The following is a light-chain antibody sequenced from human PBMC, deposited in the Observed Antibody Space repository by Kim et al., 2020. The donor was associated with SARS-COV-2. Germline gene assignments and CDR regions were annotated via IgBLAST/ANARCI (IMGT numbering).Light chain of an antibody. J-gene: IGKJ1*01. CDR1: QSVSSN. V-gene: IGKV3-15*01. CDR3: QQYNNWSET. Sequence: EIVLTQSPATLSVSPGERATLSCRASQSVSSNLAWYQQKPGQAPRLLIYGASTRASGIPARFRGSGSGTEFTLTISSLQSEDFAVYYCQQYNNWSETFGQGTKVDIK. CDR2: GAS.